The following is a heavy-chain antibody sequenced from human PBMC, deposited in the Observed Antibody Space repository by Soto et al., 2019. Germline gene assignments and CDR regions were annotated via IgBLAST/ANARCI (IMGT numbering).Heavy chain of an antibody. V-gene: IGHV1-18*01. CDR1: RDSIKSYG. Sequence: KVCCKACRDSIKSYGISWARQAPGQGLEWMGWISAYNGNTNYAQKLQGRVTMTTDTSTSTAYMELRSLRSDDTAVYYCAQQKGYHFDYWGQGTLVTVSS. D-gene: IGHD5-18*01. J-gene: IGHJ4*02. CDR2: ISAYNGNT. CDR3: AQQKGYHFDY.